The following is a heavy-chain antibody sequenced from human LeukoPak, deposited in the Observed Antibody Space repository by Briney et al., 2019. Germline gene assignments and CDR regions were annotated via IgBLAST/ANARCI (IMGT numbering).Heavy chain of an antibody. Sequence: GGSLRLSCAASGFTFSSYAMHWVRQAPGKGLEWVSVITYDGSNKYYADSVKGRFTISRDNSKNTLYPQMNSLRAEDTAVYYCARAEYXYSXXWLIDYXGQGXLVTVS. CDR3: ARAEYXYSXXWLIDY. D-gene: IGHD6-13*01. J-gene: IGHJ4*02. CDR2: ITYDGSNK. V-gene: IGHV3-30-3*01. CDR1: GFTFSSYA.